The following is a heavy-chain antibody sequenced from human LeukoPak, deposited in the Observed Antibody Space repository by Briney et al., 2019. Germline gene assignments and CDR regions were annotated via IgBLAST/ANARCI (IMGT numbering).Heavy chain of an antibody. CDR1: GFTFSSYE. V-gene: IGHV3-48*03. Sequence: GGSLRLSCAASGFTFSSYEMNWVRQAPGKGLQWVSDISSSGTTIYYADSVKGRFTISRDNSKNTLYLQMNSLRAEDTAVYYCARDANYYDSSGYYSYANWFDPWGQGTLVTVSS. CDR3: ARDANYYDSSGYYSYANWFDP. J-gene: IGHJ5*02. CDR2: ISSSGTTI. D-gene: IGHD3-22*01.